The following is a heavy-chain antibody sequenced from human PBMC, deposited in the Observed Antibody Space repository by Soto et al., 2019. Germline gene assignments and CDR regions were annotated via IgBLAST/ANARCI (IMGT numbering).Heavy chain of an antibody. CDR3: AHLTYYYDSSGYYPRAEYFQH. J-gene: IGHJ1*01. Sequence: QITLKESGPTLVKPTQTLTLTCTFSGFSLSTSGVGVGWIRQPPGKALEWLALIYWDDDKRYSPSLKSRLTITKDTSKNQVVLTMTNMDPVDTATYYCAHLTYYYDSSGYYPRAEYFQHWGQGTLVTVSS. CDR2: IYWDDDK. D-gene: IGHD3-22*01. CDR1: GFSLSTSGVG. V-gene: IGHV2-5*02.